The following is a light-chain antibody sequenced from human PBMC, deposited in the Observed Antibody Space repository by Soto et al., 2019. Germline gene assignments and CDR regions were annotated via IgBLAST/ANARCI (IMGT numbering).Light chain of an antibody. CDR3: QRTNSFPLT. CDR2: DTS. V-gene: IGKV1-12*01. Sequence: DIQMTQSPSSVSASVGDRVTITCRASQGISSWLAWYQQKPGKAPNLLIYDTSNLQSGVPSRFSGSGSGTEFTLTIRTLQPEDSATYYCQRTNSFPLTFGGGTKVEIK. CDR1: QGISSW. J-gene: IGKJ4*01.